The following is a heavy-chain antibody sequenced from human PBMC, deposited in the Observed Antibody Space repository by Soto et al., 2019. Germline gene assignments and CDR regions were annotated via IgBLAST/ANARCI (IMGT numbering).Heavy chain of an antibody. D-gene: IGHD2-2*01. Sequence: GGSLRLSCTVSGFAFNNYGINWVRQAPGKGLEWVSSISKSDYTCYSDSVKGRFTISRDNAKNSVSLQMNTLRVEDTAVYYCAREDSIIIPAVSDFWGQGTLVTVSS. V-gene: IGHV3-21*01. CDR2: ISKSDYT. CDR1: GFAFNNYG. CDR3: AREDSIIIPAVSDF. J-gene: IGHJ4*02.